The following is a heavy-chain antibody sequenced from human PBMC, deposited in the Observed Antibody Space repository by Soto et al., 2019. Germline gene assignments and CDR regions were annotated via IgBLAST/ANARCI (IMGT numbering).Heavy chain of an antibody. J-gene: IGHJ6*02. V-gene: IGHV3-30-3*01. CDR2: ISYDGSNK. CDR1: GFTFSSYA. CDR3: ARDGSGTYYYYGMDV. D-gene: IGHD3-10*01. Sequence: GGSLRLSCAASGFTFSSYAMHWVRQAPGKGLEWVAVISYDGSNKYYADSLKGRFTISRDNSKNTLYRQMNSLRAEDTAVYYCARDGSGTYYYYGMDVWGQGTTVTVSS.